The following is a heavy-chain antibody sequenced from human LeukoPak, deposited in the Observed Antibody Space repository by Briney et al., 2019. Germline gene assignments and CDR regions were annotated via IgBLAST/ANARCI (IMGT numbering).Heavy chain of an antibody. D-gene: IGHD5-12*01. J-gene: IGHJ6*04. Sequence: PGGSLRLSCAASGFTFSNAWMSWVRQAPGKGLEWVGRIKSKTDGGTTDYAAPVKGRFTIARDYSKHTLYLQMNSLKTEDTAVYYCTTGDPYSGYDYPFPDYYGMDVWGKGTTVTVSS. V-gene: IGHV3-15*01. CDR3: TTGDPYSGYDYPFPDYYGMDV. CDR2: IKSKTDGGTT. CDR1: GFTFSNAW.